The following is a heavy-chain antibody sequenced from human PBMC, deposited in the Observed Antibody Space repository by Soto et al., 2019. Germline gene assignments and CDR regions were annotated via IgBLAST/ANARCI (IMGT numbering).Heavy chain of an antibody. Sequence: LRLYCAASGLTFSSNYMSWVRQAPGKGLEWVSVIYSGGSTYYADSVKGRFTISRDNSKNTLYLQMNSLRAEDTAVYYCARDYTYWGQGTLVTVSS. CDR1: GLTFSSNY. CDR2: IYSGGST. V-gene: IGHV3-53*01. D-gene: IGHD3-16*01. J-gene: IGHJ4*02. CDR3: ARDYTY.